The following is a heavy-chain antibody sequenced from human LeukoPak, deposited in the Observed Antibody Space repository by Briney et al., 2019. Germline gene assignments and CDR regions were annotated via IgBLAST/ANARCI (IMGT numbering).Heavy chain of an antibody. CDR2: ISSSSSYI. Sequence: GGSLRLSCAASGFTFSSYSMNWVRQSPGKGLEWVSSISSSSSYIYYADSVKGRFTISRDNAKNSLYLQMNSLRAEDTAVYYCARDRKQLVPGAFDIWGQGTMVTVSS. D-gene: IGHD6-13*01. J-gene: IGHJ3*02. CDR3: ARDRKQLVPGAFDI. V-gene: IGHV3-21*01. CDR1: GFTFSSYS.